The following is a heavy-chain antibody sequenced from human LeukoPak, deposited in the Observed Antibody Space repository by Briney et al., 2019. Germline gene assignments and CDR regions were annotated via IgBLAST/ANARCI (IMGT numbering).Heavy chain of an antibody. J-gene: IGHJ4*02. V-gene: IGHV3-23*01. Sequence: GGSLRLSCAASGFTFSSYAMSWVRQAPGKGLEWVSAISGSGGSTYYADSVKGRFTISRDNSKNTLYLQMNSLRAEDTAVYYCAKEASPQGMYYDSSAPSDYWGQGTLVTVSS. CDR3: AKEASPQGMYYDSSAPSDY. D-gene: IGHD3-22*01. CDR2: ISGSGGST. CDR1: GFTFSSYA.